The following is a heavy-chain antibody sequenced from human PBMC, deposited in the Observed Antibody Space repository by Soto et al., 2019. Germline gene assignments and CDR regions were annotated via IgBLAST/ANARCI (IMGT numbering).Heavy chain of an antibody. V-gene: IGHV4-39*01. J-gene: IGHJ5*02. Sequence: SETLSLTCTVSGGSISSSSYYWGWIRQPPGKGLEWIGSIYYSGSTYYNPSLKSRVTISVDTSKNQFSLKLSSVTAADTAVYYCARQRGGYSYGYEDWFDPWGQGTLVTVSS. CDR2: IYYSGST. D-gene: IGHD5-18*01. CDR3: ARQRGGYSYGYEDWFDP. CDR1: GGSISSSSYY.